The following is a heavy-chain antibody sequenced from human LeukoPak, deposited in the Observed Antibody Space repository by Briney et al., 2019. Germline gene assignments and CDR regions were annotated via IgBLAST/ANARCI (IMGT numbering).Heavy chain of an antibody. CDR3: ATRYCSSTSCRPA. J-gene: IGHJ5*02. Sequence: ASVNVSCKASGYTFTGYYMDWVRQAPGQGLEWMGWINPNSGGTDYAQKFQGRVTMTRDTSISTAYMELSRLRSDDTAVYYCATRYCSSTSCRPAWGQGTLVTVSS. CDR1: GYTFTGYY. V-gene: IGHV1-2*02. CDR2: INPNSGGT. D-gene: IGHD2-2*01.